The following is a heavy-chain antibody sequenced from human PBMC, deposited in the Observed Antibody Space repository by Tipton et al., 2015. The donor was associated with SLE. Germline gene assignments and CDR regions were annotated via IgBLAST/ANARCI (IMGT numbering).Heavy chain of an antibody. CDR3: ARLTAWAFDI. V-gene: IGHV4-34*01. CDR2: INHSGST. Sequence: TLSLTCAVYGGSLSGYYWSWIRQPPGKGLEWIGEINHSGSTNYNPSLKSRVTISVDTSKNQFSLKLSSVTAADTAVFYCARLTAWAFDIWGQGTMVTVSS. J-gene: IGHJ3*02. CDR1: GGSLSGYY.